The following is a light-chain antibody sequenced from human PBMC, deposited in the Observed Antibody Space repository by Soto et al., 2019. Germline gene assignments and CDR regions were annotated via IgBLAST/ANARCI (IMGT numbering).Light chain of an antibody. Sequence: QSALTQPASVSGSPGQSITISCTGTSSDVGGYKYVSWYQQYPAKAPKLMIYDVSNRPSGVSNRFSGSKSGNTASLTISGLQADDEADYYCGSYTSSSTLVFGTGTKVTVL. J-gene: IGLJ1*01. CDR3: GSYTSSSTLV. CDR1: SSDVGGYKY. CDR2: DVS. V-gene: IGLV2-14*03.